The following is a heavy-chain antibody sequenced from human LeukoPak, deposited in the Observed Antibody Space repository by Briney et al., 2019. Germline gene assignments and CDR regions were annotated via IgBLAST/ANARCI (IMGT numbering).Heavy chain of an antibody. CDR2: IHYSGST. CDR1: RGSISSYY. CDR3: ASMTTGSLAFDH. Sequence: SETLSLTCNVSRGSISSYYWSWIRQPPGKGLEWIGYIHYSGSTKYNPSLKSRVTISVDTYKNPFSLKLSSVTAADTAAYYCASMTTGSLAFDHWGQGTLVTVSS. J-gene: IGHJ4*02. V-gene: IGHV4-59*01. D-gene: IGHD4-17*01.